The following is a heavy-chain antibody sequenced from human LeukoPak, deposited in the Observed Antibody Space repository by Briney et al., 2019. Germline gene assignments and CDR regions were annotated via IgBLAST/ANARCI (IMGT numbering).Heavy chain of an antibody. V-gene: IGHV3-7*01. CDR2: IKQGGSEK. CDR3: ARDGTWGNSGFYAD. D-gene: IGHD5-12*01. CDR1: GFTFSSYW. J-gene: IGHJ4*02. Sequence: GGSLRLSCAASGFTFSSYWMSWVRQAPGKGLEWVANIKQGGSEKYYVDSVKGRFTISRDNAKNSLYLQMNSLRAEDTAVYYCARDGTWGNSGFYADWGQGTLVTVSS.